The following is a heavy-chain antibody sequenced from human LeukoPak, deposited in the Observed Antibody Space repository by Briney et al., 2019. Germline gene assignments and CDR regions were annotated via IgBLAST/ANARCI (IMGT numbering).Heavy chain of an antibody. CDR2: IYASGST. V-gene: IGHV4-4*07. Sequence: SETLSPTCTVSGGSINNYYWSWIRQPAGKGLEWMGRIYASGSTNYNPSLKSRVTMSVDTSKNQFSLKLNSVTAADTAVYYCAREVQIAAAACDYWGQGTLVTVSS. J-gene: IGHJ4*02. CDR3: AREVQIAAAACDY. CDR1: GGSINNYY. D-gene: IGHD6-13*01.